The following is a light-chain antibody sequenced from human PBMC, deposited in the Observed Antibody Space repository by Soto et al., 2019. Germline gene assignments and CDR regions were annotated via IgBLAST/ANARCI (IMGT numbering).Light chain of an antibody. Sequence: QSVLTQPPSASGTPGQRVTISCSGTRSNIGSNAVNWYQQFPGTAPKLLIYSNNQWPSGVPDRFSGSKSGTSASLAISGLQSEDEADYYCASWDDSLNSQLFGGGTKLTVL. V-gene: IGLV1-44*01. J-gene: IGLJ3*02. CDR1: RSNIGSNA. CDR3: ASWDDSLNSQL. CDR2: SNN.